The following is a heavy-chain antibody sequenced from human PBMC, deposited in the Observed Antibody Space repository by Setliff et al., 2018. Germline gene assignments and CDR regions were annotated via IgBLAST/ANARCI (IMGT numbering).Heavy chain of an antibody. D-gene: IGHD2-15*01. CDR3: ARVGTAGGYYFDF. CDR1: GYSFGNYW. Sequence: PGESLKISCKGSGYSFGNYWIAWVRQMPGKGLEWMGVIYPGDSDTRYSPSFQGQVTISADKSISTAYVQWRSLKASDTAMYYCARVGTAGGYYFDFWGQGALVTVSS. J-gene: IGHJ4*02. V-gene: IGHV5-51*01. CDR2: IYPGDSDT.